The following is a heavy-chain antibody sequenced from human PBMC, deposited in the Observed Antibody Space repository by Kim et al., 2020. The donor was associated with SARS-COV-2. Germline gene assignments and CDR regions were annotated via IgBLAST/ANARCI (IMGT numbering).Heavy chain of an antibody. D-gene: IGHD6-19*01. Sequence: AHFVKCRYTIDRDKSKNMLYLQINSLGAEDTAVYYCAKDPGRGWLCPDYWGQGTLVTVSS. V-gene: IGHV3-23*01. CDR3: AKDPGRGWLCPDY. J-gene: IGHJ4*02.